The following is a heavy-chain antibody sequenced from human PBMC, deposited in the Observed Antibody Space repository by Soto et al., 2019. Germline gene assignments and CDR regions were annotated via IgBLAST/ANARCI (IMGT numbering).Heavy chain of an antibody. Sequence: SETLSLTCTVSGGSISSGDYYWSWIRQPPGKGLEWIWYIYYSGSTYYNPSLKSRVTISVDTSKNQFSLKLSSVTAADTAVYYCARRRGYSGYDRAFDYWGQGTLVTVSS. CDR3: ARRRGYSGYDRAFDY. CDR1: GGSISSGDYY. CDR2: IYYSGST. V-gene: IGHV4-30-4*01. J-gene: IGHJ4*02. D-gene: IGHD5-12*01.